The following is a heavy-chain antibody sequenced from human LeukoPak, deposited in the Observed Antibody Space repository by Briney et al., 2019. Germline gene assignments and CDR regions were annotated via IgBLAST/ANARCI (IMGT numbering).Heavy chain of an antibody. CDR3: AKHRVRGVPSWYFGL. CDR1: GFTFSDYA. V-gene: IGHV3-23*01. D-gene: IGHD3-10*01. Sequence: PGGSLRLSCAASGFTFSDYAMTWVRQAPGKGLEWVSAIRDSGDDTYHADSVKVRFAISRDNSENTLYLQMNSLRAEDTAVYYSAKHRVRGVPSWYFGLWGRGTLVTVSS. CDR2: IRDSGDDT. J-gene: IGHJ2*01.